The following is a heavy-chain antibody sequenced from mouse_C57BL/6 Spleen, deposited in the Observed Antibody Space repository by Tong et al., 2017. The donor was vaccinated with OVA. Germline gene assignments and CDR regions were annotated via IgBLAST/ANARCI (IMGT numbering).Heavy chain of an antibody. CDR3: TEGSTIGTY. Sequence: VQLQQPGAELLRPGASVKLSCKASGYTFTSYWINWVKQRPGQGLEWIGNIYPSDSYTNYNQKFKDKATLTVDKSSSTAYMELSSLTNEDSAVYYCTEGSTIGTYWGQGTTLTVSS. J-gene: IGHJ2*01. CDR1: GYTFTSYW. CDR2: IYPSDSYT. D-gene: IGHD2-14*01. V-gene: IGHV1-69*02.